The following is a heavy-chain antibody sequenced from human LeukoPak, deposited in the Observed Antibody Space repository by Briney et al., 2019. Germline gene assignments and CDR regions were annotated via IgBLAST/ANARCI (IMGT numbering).Heavy chain of an antibody. Sequence: GESLKISCKGSGYTFTSFWIGWVRQMPGKGLEWMGIIYPGDSDTRYSPSFQGQVTISVDKSINTAYLQWSSLKASDTAMYYCARRDSISWYEIDWGQGTLVTVSS. V-gene: IGHV5-51*01. CDR2: IYPGDSDT. CDR3: ARRDSISWYEID. CDR1: GYTFTSFW. D-gene: IGHD6-13*01. J-gene: IGHJ4*02.